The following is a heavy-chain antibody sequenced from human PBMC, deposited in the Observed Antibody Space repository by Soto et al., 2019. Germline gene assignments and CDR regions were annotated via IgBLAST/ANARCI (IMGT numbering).Heavy chain of an antibody. Sequence: RQPPGKGLEWIGEINHSGSTNYNPSLKSRVTISVDTSKNQFSLKLSSVTAADTAVYYCARSITIFGVVIIAHYGMDVWGQGTTVTVSS. J-gene: IGHJ6*02. D-gene: IGHD3-3*01. V-gene: IGHV4-34*01. CDR3: ARSITIFGVVIIAHYGMDV. CDR2: INHSGST.